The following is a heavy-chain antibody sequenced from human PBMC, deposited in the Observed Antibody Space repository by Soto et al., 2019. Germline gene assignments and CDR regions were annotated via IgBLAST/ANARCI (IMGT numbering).Heavy chain of an antibody. CDR2: IYYSGST. J-gene: IGHJ4*02. D-gene: IGHD6-13*01. Sequence: SLTCTVSGGSISSSSYYWGWIRQPPGKGLEWIGSIYYSGSTYYNPSLKSRVTISVDTSKNQFSLKLSSVTAADTAVYYCARLDIVAAGTFDYWGQGTLVTVSS. V-gene: IGHV4-39*01. CDR3: ARLDIVAAGTFDY. CDR1: GGSISSSSYY.